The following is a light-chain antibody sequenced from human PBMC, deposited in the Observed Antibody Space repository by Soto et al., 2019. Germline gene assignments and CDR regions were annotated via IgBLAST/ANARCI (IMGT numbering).Light chain of an antibody. CDR3: QQRRSWQVT. J-gene: IGKJ5*01. V-gene: IGKV3D-11*02. CDR1: QSINTY. Sequence: ETVVTQSPSTLSLSTGEGATLSSRASQSINTYLAWYQQKPGQAPRLLIYDASKRATGIPARFSGSGSGTNFTLTISSLEPEDFAVYYCQQRRSWQVTFAQGTRLEIK. CDR2: DAS.